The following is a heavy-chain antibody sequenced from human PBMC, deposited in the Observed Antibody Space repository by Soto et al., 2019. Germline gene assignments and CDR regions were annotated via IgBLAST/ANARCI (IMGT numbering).Heavy chain of an antibody. J-gene: IGHJ5*02. D-gene: IGHD4-17*01. CDR3: AKHRYRFTVTTAGRVP. Sequence: PGETLRLSCAASGFSFSNYWRYWVRQAPGKGLVLVSHIYGDVTSASYADSVKGRFTISRDNAKSTLYLQMDSLRAEDTAEYYCAKHRYRFTVTTAGRVPWGQGT. CDR2: IYGDVTSA. CDR1: GFSFSNYW. V-gene: IGHV3-74*01.